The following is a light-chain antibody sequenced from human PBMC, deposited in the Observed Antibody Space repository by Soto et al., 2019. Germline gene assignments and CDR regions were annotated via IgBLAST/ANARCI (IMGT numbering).Light chain of an antibody. CDR2: EVT. Sequence: QSVLTQPASVSGSPGQSITISCTGTRLDVGGYNYVSWYQQQPGKAPKLIIYEVTNRPSGVSDRFSSSKSDNTASLTISGLQTEDEADYYCCSYVSSKTYLFGTGTKVTVL. V-gene: IGLV2-14*03. CDR3: CSYVSSKTYL. CDR1: RLDVGGYNY. J-gene: IGLJ1*01.